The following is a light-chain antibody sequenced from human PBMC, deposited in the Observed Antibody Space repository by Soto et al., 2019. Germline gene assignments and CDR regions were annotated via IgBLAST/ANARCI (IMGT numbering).Light chain of an antibody. J-gene: IGLJ1*01. V-gene: IGLV2-11*01. CDR2: DVS. Sequence: QSALTQPRSVSGSPGQSVPISCTGTSSDVGGYNYVSWYQQHPGKAPKLMIYDVSKRPSGVPDRFSGSKSGNTASLTISGLQAEDEADYYCCSYAGSYTLIFGTGTKLTVL. CDR1: SSDVGGYNY. CDR3: CSYAGSYTLI.